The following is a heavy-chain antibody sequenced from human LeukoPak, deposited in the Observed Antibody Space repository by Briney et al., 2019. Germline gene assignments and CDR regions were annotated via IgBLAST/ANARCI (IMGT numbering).Heavy chain of an antibody. CDR2: INQDGSER. V-gene: IGHV3-7*01. Sequence: PGGSLRLSCAVSGFTLSSHWMTWVRQAPGKGLEWVANINQDGSERYSVDSVKGRFTISRDNAKNSLYLQMNSLRAEDTAVYYCARDSEYSSSFAFDIWGQGTMVTVSS. CDR3: ARDSEYSSSFAFDI. D-gene: IGHD6-13*01. J-gene: IGHJ3*02. CDR1: GFTLSSHW.